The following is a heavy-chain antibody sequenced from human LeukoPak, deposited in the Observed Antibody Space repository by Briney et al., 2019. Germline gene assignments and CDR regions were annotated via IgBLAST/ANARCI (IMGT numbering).Heavy chain of an antibody. CDR1: GGTFSTYA. J-gene: IGHJ4*02. V-gene: IGHV1-69*06. CDR2: IIPIFGTA. Sequence: ASVKVSCKASGGTFSTYATSWVRQAPGQGLEWMGGIIPIFGTANYAQKFQGRVTITADKSTSTAYMELSSLRSEDTAVYYCARGSGTTYSRFDYWGQGTLVTVSS. CDR3: ARGSGTTYSRFDY. D-gene: IGHD1-7*01.